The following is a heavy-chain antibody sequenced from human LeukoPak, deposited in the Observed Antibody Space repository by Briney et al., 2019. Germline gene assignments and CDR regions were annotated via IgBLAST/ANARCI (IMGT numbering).Heavy chain of an antibody. CDR1: GFTVSNNY. D-gene: IGHD1-26*01. Sequence: PGGSLRLSCAASGFTVSNNYMSWVRQAPGKGLEWVSLIYTGGATFYADSVKGRFTISRDDSKSTLYLQMTSLRVEDTAIYYCEGSNTRYYFDCWGQGTLVTVSS. V-gene: IGHV3-66*01. CDR2: IYTGGAT. J-gene: IGHJ4*02. CDR3: EGSNTRYYFDC.